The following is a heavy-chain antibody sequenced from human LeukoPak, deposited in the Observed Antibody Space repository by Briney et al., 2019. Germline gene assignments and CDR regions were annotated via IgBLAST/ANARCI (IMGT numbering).Heavy chain of an antibody. CDR1: GFTFTSYD. J-gene: IGHJ4*02. CDR2: MNPNTGDT. V-gene: IGHV1-8*01. Sequence: ASVKVSCKASGFTFTSYDINWVRQASGQGLEWMGWMNPNTGDTGYAQKFQGRVTMTRDISISTAYMELRGLRSEDTAVYYCARDQEGFDYWGQGTLVTVSS. CDR3: ARDQEGFDY.